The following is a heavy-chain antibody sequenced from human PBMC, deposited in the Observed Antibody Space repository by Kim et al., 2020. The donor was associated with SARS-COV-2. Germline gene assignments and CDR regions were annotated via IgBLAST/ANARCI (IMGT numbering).Heavy chain of an antibody. CDR3: ARRPVGIPGPSYFDY. D-gene: IGHD7-27*01. V-gene: IGHV4-39*01. CDR2: IYYSGST. J-gene: IGHJ4*02. CDR1: GGSISSSSYY. Sequence: SETLSLTFTVSGGSISSSSYYWGWIRQPPGKGLEWIGSIYYSGSTYYNPSLKSRVTISVDTSKNQFSLKLSSVTAADTAVYYCARRPVGIPGPSYFDYWGQGTLVTVSS.